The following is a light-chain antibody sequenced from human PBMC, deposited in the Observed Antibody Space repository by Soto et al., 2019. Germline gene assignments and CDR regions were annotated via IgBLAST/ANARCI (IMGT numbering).Light chain of an antibody. CDR1: QSVSSSY. CDR3: QQHETLIT. V-gene: IGKV3-20*01. J-gene: IGKJ5*01. Sequence: EIVFTQSPGTLSLSPGERATLSCRASQSVSSSYLAWYQQKPGQAPGLLIYGASSTATGIPDGFSGSGSGTDFTLTISRLEPEDFAVDYCQQHETLITFGPGTRLEN. CDR2: GAS.